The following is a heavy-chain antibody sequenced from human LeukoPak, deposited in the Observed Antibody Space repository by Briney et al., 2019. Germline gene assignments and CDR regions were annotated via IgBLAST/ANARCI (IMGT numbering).Heavy chain of an antibody. D-gene: IGHD5-18*01. CDR2: IYYSGST. CDR3: ARDRGYRYGMDV. CDR1: GGSISSYY. V-gene: IGHV4-59*01. J-gene: IGHJ6*02. Sequence: SETLSLTCTVSGGSISSYYRSWIRHPPGNGQEWNVYIYYSGSTNYNPSLKSRVTISVDTSKNQFSLKLSSVTAADTAVYYCARDRGYRYGMDVWGQGTTVTVSS.